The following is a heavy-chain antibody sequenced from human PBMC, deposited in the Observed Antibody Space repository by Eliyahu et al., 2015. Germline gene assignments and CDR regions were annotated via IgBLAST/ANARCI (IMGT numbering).Heavy chain of an antibody. Sequence: QVRLVQSGGGVVQPGKSLRLXXAASGVTXNGFAMHXGRQVSGEGLEGVAGVWSDGSNNYNGDSVRGRFTVSRDNFRKMVYLEMNRLRVEDTAMYFCAREHTSGPLDHWGQGSLVSVSS. CDR2: VWSDGSNN. V-gene: IGHV3-33*01. CDR1: GVTXNGFA. CDR3: AREHTSGPLDH. D-gene: IGHD1-1*01. J-gene: IGHJ4*02.